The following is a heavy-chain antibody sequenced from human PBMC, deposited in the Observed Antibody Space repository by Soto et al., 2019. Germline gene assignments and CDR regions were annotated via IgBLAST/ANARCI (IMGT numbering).Heavy chain of an antibody. Sequence: GGSLRLSCAASGFTFSSYGMHWVRQAPGKGLEWVSAISGSGGSTYYADSVKGRFTISRDNSKNTLYLQMNSLRAEDTAVYYCAKDHGMGALVRYDFDIWGPRTILTLSS. V-gene: IGHV3-23*01. CDR1: GFTFSSYG. CDR2: ISGSGGST. D-gene: IGHD6-13*01. J-gene: IGHJ3*02. CDR3: AKDHGMGALVRYDFDI.